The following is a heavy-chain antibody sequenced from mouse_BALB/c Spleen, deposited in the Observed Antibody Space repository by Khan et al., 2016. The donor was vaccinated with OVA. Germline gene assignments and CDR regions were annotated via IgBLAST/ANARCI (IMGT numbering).Heavy chain of an antibody. D-gene: IGHD2-4*01. CDR2: IWSGGTT. Sequence: VQLQESGPGLVQPSQSLSITCTVSGFSLTSYGVHWVRQSPGKGLEWLGVIWSGGTTDYNAPFISRLSISKDNSKSQVFFKMNSLQANDTANYYWARNYDYDEGLAYWGQGTLVTVSA. CDR3: ARNYDYDEGLAY. CDR1: GFSLTSYG. V-gene: IGHV2-2*02. J-gene: IGHJ3*01.